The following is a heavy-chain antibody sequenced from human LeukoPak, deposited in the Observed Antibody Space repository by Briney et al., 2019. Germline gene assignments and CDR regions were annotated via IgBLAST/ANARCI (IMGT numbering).Heavy chain of an antibody. Sequence: HPGRSLRLSCAASGITFSSYGMHWVRQAPGKGLEWVAFIRYDGSNKYYADSVKGRFTISRDNSKSTLYLQMNSLRAEDTAVYYCAKKSEWLRFKWFDPWGQGTLVTVSS. CDR2: IRYDGSNK. D-gene: IGHD5-12*01. CDR3: AKKSEWLRFKWFDP. V-gene: IGHV3-30*02. CDR1: GITFSSYG. J-gene: IGHJ5*02.